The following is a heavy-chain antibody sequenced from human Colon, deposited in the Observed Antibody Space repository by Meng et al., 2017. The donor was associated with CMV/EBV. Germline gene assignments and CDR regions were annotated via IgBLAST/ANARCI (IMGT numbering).Heavy chain of an antibody. CDR1: GFTFSSYG. Sequence: GESLKISCGASGFTFSSYGIHWVRQAPGEGLEWVAFIRFDGQNKDYADSVKGRFTVSRDNSKNTLYLQMNSLRTEDTAVYYCAKEFGSGSSFDHWGQGTLVTVSS. V-gene: IGHV3-30*02. CDR3: AKEFGSGSSFDH. J-gene: IGHJ4*02. CDR2: IRFDGQNK. D-gene: IGHD3-10*01.